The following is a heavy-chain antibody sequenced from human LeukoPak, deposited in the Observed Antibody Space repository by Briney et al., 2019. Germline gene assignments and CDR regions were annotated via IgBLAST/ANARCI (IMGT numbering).Heavy chain of an antibody. CDR1: GFTFSTFG. V-gene: IGHV3-30*02. CDR3: AKGYYFDILSGYSSLDS. Sequence: GESLRLSCAASGFAASGFTFSTFGMHWVRQAPGKGLEWVAFIRYDGSNKYYADSVKGRFTISRDDSKNTLYLQMNSLRAEDTAAYYCAKGYYFDILSGYSSLDSWGQGTLVTVSS. J-gene: IGHJ4*02. CDR2: IRYDGSNK. D-gene: IGHD3-9*01.